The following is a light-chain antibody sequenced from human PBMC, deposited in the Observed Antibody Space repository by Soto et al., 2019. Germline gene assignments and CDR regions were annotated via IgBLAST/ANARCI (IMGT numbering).Light chain of an antibody. V-gene: IGKV3-15*01. J-gene: IGKJ4*01. Sequence: EIVLTQSPATLSVSPGERATLSCRASQSVSSNLAWYQQKPGQAPRLLIYGASTRATGIPARFSGSGSGTEFTLTISSLQSEDFAVYYCQQYNNWPPLTFGGGTKVGI. CDR3: QQYNNWPPLT. CDR2: GAS. CDR1: QSVSSN.